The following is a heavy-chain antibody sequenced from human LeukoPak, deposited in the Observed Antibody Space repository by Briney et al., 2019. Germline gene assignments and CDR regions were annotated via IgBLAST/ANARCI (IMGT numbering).Heavy chain of an antibody. CDR2: IYHSGRT. D-gene: IGHD3-3*01. CDR1: GGSIISGNW. J-gene: IGHJ4*02. Sequence: PSETLSLTCAVSGGSIISGNWWSWVRQPPGKGLEWIGEIYHSGRTNYNPSLKSRVTISLDKSKNQSSLNLSSVTAANTALYYCASSDGQPPRFDSSYDVFDYWGQGTLVTVSS. V-gene: IGHV4-4*02. CDR3: ASSDGQPPRFDSSYDVFDY.